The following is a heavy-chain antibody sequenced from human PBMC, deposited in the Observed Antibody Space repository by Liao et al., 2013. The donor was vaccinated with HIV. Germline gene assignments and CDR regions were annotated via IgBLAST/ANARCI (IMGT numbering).Heavy chain of an antibody. D-gene: IGHD3-3*01. Sequence: QVQLQESGPGLVKPSQTLSLTCTVSGGSISSGSYYWSWIRQPAGKGLEWIGRIYTSGSTNYNPSLKSRVTISVDTSKNQFSLKLSSVTAADTAVYYCARSSFYDFWSGYLYYFDYWGQGTLVTVSS. CDR1: GGSISSGSYY. CDR2: IYTSGST. J-gene: IGHJ4*02. CDR3: ARSSFYDFWSGYLYYFDY. V-gene: IGHV4-61*02.